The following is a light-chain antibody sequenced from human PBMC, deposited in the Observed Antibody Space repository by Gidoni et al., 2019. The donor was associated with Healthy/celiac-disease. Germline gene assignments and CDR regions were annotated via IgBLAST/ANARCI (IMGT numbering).Light chain of an antibody. CDR3: QQRSNWPRT. CDR1: QSVSSY. V-gene: IGKV3-11*01. CDR2: DAS. J-gene: IGKJ2*01. Sequence: EIVLTQSPATLSLSPGERATLSCRASQSVSSYLAWYQQKPGQAPKLLIYDASNRATGIPARFSGSGSGTDFTLTISSLEPEDFAVYYCQQRSNWPRTFXXXTKLGIK.